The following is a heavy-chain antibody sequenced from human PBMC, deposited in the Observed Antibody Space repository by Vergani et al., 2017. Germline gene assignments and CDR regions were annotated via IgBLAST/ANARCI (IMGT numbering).Heavy chain of an antibody. V-gene: IGHV4-59*01. CDR1: GGSISSYY. Sequence: QVQLQESGPGLVKPSETLSLTCTVSGGSISSYYWSWIRQPPGKGLEWIGYIYYSGSTNYNPSLKSRITISVDTSKNQFSLKLRSVTAADTAVYYCARGGYDYGDYFDYWGQGTLVTVSS. J-gene: IGHJ4*02. CDR3: ARGGYDYGDYFDY. D-gene: IGHD4-17*01. CDR2: IYYSGST.